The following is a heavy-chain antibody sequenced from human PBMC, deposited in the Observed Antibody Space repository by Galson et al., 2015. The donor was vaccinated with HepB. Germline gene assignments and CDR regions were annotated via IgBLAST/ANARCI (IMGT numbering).Heavy chain of an antibody. CDR1: GYTFTSYG. Sequence: SVKVSCKASGYTFTSYGISWVRQAPGQGLEWMGWISAYNRNTNYAPKLQGRATMTTDTSTSTAYMELRSLRPDDTAVYYCARARYNWNYWCQGTLVTVSS. CDR3: ARARYNWNY. V-gene: IGHV1-18*01. D-gene: IGHD1-20*01. CDR2: ISAYNRNT. J-gene: IGHJ4*02.